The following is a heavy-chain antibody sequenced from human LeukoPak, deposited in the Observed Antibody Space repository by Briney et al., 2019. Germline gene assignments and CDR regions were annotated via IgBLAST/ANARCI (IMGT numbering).Heavy chain of an antibody. D-gene: IGHD2-15*01. J-gene: IGHJ6*02. CDR3: ARVLCDTVDCLYGMDV. Sequence: PGGSLRLSCAASGFTFSSYEMNWVRQAPGKGLEWVSYISSSGSTIYYADSVKGRFTISRDNAKNSLYLQMNSLRAEDTAVYYCARVLCDTVDCLYGMDVWGQGTTVTVSS. V-gene: IGHV3-48*03. CDR2: ISSSGSTI. CDR1: GFTFSSYE.